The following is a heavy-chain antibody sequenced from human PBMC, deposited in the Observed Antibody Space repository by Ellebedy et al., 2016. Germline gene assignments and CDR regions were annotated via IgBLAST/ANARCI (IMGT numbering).Heavy chain of an antibody. CDR3: AKVGTAVKTTDAFDI. CDR2: ISYDGSNK. V-gene: IGHV3-30*18. D-gene: IGHD2-21*02. Sequence: GESLKISXAASGFTFSSYGMHWVRQAPGKGLEWVAVISYDGSNKYYADSVKGRFTISRDNSKNTLYLQMNSLRAEDTAVYYCAKVGTAVKTTDAFDIWGQGTMVTVSS. CDR1: GFTFSSYG. J-gene: IGHJ3*02.